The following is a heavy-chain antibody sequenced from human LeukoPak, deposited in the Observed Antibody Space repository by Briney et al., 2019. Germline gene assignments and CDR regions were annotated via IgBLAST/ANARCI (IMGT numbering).Heavy chain of an antibody. CDR3: ARAGYDFWSGYYDY. J-gene: IGHJ4*02. Sequence: ASVKVSCKASGYTFTDYYMHWVRQAPGQGLEWMGWINLNSRGTNYAQKFQGRVTMTRDTSISTAYMGLNRLRSDDTAVYYCARAGYDFWSGYYDYWGQGTLVTVSS. CDR1: GYTFTDYY. D-gene: IGHD3-3*01. V-gene: IGHV1-2*02. CDR2: INLNSRGT.